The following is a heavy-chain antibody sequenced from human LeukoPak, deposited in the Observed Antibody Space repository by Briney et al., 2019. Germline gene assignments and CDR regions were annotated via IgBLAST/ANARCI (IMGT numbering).Heavy chain of an antibody. D-gene: IGHD3-10*01. V-gene: IGHV3-23*01. Sequence: GGSLRLSCAASGFNFADHAMRLVRQAPGKGLEWVSAISGISGSTTIYADSVKGRFAVSRDNSRNTLFLQMNSLRAEDTAVYYCAKNYASGRGVPYAMDVWGQGTTVTVAS. CDR2: ISGISGSTT. CDR1: GFNFADHA. CDR3: AKNYASGRGVPYAMDV. J-gene: IGHJ6*02.